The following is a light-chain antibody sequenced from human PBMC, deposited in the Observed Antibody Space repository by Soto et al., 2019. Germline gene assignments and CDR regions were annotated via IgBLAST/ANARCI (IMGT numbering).Light chain of an antibody. CDR2: GAS. CDR3: HQYDDGPYT. J-gene: IGKJ2*01. Sequence: VMTQSPAILSVSPGERATLSCRASQRVSTNVAWYQQIPGQTPRLLIYGASTRATGIPVRFSGSGSGTEFTLTISSLQSEDFAVYYCHQYDDGPYTFGQGTKVEI. V-gene: IGKV3-15*01. CDR1: QRVSTN.